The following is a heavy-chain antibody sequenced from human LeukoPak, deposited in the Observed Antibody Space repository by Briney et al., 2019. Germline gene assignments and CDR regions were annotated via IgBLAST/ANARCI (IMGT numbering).Heavy chain of an antibody. CDR2: ISYDGSNK. CDR1: GFTFSSYA. D-gene: IGHD2-2*01. J-gene: IGHJ3*02. Sequence: PGGSLRLSCAASGFTFSSYAMSWVRQAPGKGLEWVAVISYDGSNKYYADSVKGRFTISRDNSKNTLYLQMNSLRAEDTAVYYCARDIVVVPAAFGMSLAFDIWGQGTMVTVSS. V-gene: IGHV3-30-3*01. CDR3: ARDIVVVPAAFGMSLAFDI.